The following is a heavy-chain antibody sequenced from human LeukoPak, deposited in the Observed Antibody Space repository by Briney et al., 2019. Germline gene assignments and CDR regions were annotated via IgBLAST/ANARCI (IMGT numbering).Heavy chain of an antibody. Sequence: PSETLSLTCTVSGGSISSYYWSWIRQPAGKGLEWIGRIYTSGSTNYNPSLKSRVTMSVDTSKNQFSLKLSSVTAADTAVYYCARETSWLQSYYYYYYMDVWGKGTTVTVFS. CDR2: IYTSGST. D-gene: IGHD5-12*01. J-gene: IGHJ6*03. CDR3: ARETSWLQSYYYYYYMDV. V-gene: IGHV4-4*07. CDR1: GGSISSYY.